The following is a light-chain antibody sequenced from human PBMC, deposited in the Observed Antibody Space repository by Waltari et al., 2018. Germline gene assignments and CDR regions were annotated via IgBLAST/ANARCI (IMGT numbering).Light chain of an antibody. Sequence: QSALPQPPSASGPPVHPVTISCTGTRYDIGPYDYVSLYQQHPGKAPKLIIYEVLKRPSGVPDRFSGSKSGNTASLTVSGLQAEDEAEYYCSTYVDARNLRVFGTGTTVTVL. CDR1: RYDIGPYDY. J-gene: IGLJ1*01. V-gene: IGLV2-8*01. CDR3: STYVDARNLRV. CDR2: EVL.